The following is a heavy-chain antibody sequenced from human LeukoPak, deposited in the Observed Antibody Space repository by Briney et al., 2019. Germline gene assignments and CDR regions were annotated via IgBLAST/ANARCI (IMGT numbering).Heavy chain of an antibody. J-gene: IGHJ3*02. CDR3: ARVRLAEMATIFGAFDI. Sequence: GASVKVSCKASGGTFSSYAISWVRQAPGQGLEWMGGIIPIFGTANYAQKFQGRVTITTDESTSTAYMELSSLRSEDTAVYYCARVRLAEMATIFGAFDIWGQGTMVTVSS. CDR1: GGTFSSYA. D-gene: IGHD5-24*01. V-gene: IGHV1-69*05. CDR2: IIPIFGTA.